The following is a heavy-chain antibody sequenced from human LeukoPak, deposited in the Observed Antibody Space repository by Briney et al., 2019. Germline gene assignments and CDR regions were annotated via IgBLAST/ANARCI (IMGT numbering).Heavy chain of an antibody. D-gene: IGHD3-3*01. J-gene: IGHJ6*04. Sequence: GGSLRLSCAGSEFTFSGMTWVRQAPGKGLEWVANIKEDGSDKYYVDSVKGRFTISRDNAENSLYLQMNSLRAEDTAIYYCVRESGVWSGLGIGRPLDVWGKGTAVTVSS. V-gene: IGHV3-7*01. CDR3: VRESGVWSGLGIGRPLDV. CDR1: EFTFSG. CDR2: IKEDGSDK.